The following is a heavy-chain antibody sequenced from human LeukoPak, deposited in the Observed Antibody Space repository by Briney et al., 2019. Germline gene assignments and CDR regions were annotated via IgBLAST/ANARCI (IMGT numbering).Heavy chain of an antibody. CDR2: ISGSGGST. V-gene: IGHV3-23*01. CDR3: AKPHCGGDCYGPDY. Sequence: QPGGSLRLSCAASGFTFSSYAMSWVRQAPGKGLEWVSAISGSGGSTYYADSVKGRFTISRDNSKNTLYLQMNSLRAEGTAVYYCAKPHCGGDCYGPDYWGQGTLVTVSS. CDR1: GFTFSSYA. J-gene: IGHJ4*02. D-gene: IGHD2-21*02.